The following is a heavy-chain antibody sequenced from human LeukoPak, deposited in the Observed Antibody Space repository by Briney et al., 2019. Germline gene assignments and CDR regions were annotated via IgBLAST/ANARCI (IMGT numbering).Heavy chain of an antibody. D-gene: IGHD5-18*01. CDR3: ARPGYSYGYYFDD. Sequence: PGGSLRLSCAASGFTFSSYGMHWVRQAPGKGLEWVAVIWYDGSNKYYADSVKGRFTISRDNSKNTLYLQMNSMRAEDTAVYYCARPGYSYGYYFDDWGQGTLVTVSS. CDR2: IWYDGSNK. J-gene: IGHJ4*02. CDR1: GFTFSSYG. V-gene: IGHV3-33*01.